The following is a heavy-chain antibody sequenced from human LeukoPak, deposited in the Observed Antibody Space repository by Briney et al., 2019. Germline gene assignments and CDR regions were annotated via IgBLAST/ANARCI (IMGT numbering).Heavy chain of an antibody. V-gene: IGHV1-69*04. D-gene: IGHD2-15*01. Sequence: SVKVSCKASGGTFSSYAISWVRQAPGQGLEWMGRIIPIFGIANYAQKFQGRVTITADKSTSTAYMGLSSLRSEDTAVYYCASNVVSAFDIWGQGTMVTVSS. CDR3: ASNVVSAFDI. CDR2: IIPIFGIA. J-gene: IGHJ3*02. CDR1: GGTFSSYA.